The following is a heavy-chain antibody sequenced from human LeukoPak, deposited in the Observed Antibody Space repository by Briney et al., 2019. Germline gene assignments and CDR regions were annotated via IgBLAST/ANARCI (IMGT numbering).Heavy chain of an antibody. D-gene: IGHD2-2*01. CDR3: AKDISRYCSSTSCSLDV. Sequence: GGSLRLSCAASGFTFSSYGMHWVRQAPGKGLEWVAFIRYNGSNKYYADSVKGRFTISRDNSKNTLYLQMNSLRAEDTAVYYCAKDISRYCSSTSCSLDVWGKGTTVTVSS. J-gene: IGHJ6*04. V-gene: IGHV3-30*02. CDR2: IRYNGSNK. CDR1: GFTFSSYG.